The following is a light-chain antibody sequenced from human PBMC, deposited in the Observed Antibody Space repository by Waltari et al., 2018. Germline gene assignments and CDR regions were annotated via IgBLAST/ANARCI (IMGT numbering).Light chain of an antibody. V-gene: IGLV2-14*03. CDR1: SSDVGGYNY. CDR3: SSYTSSSTFVV. Sequence: QSALTQPASVSGSPGRSITISCTGTSSDVGGYNYVSWYQQHPGKAPKLMIYDVSNRPSGVSNRFSGSKSGNTASLTISGLQAEDEADYYCSSYTSSSTFVVFGGGTKLTVL. J-gene: IGLJ2*01. CDR2: DVS.